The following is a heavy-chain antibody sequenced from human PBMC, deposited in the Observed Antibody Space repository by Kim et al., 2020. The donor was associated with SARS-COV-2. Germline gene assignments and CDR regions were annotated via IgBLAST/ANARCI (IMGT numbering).Heavy chain of an antibody. J-gene: IGHJ4*02. CDR1: GFTVSSNY. CDR2: IYSGGST. CDR3: ARDPTPYYYDSSGYYRD. D-gene: IGHD3-22*01. V-gene: IGHV3-53*01. Sequence: GGSLRLSCAASGFTVSSNYMSWVRQAPGKGLEWVSVIYSGGSTYYADSVKGRFTISRDNSKNTLYLQMNSLRAEDTAVYYCARDPTPYYYDSSGYYRDWGQGTLVTVSS.